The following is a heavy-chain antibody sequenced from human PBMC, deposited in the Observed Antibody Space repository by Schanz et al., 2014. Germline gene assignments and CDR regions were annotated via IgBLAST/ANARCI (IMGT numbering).Heavy chain of an antibody. Sequence: EVQLLESGGGLVQPGGSLRLSCAVSGFTFSSYAMSWVRQAPGKGPEWVSYISSSSSTIYYADSVKGRFTISRDNVKNSLYLQMNGLRAEDTAVYYCTRGSGSRSYGWYYDSWGQGTLVTVSS. CDR2: ISSSSSTI. V-gene: IGHV3-48*01. CDR3: TRGSGSRSYGWYYDS. CDR1: GFTFSSYA. J-gene: IGHJ4*02. D-gene: IGHD3-10*01.